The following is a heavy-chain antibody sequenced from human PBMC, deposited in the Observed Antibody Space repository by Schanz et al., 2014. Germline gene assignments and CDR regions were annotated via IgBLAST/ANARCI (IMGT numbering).Heavy chain of an antibody. V-gene: IGHV3-11*06. CDR3: ARVITSLDY. J-gene: IGHJ4*02. CDR2: IGGSGSFP. CDR1: GFKFSDYF. Sequence: VQLLESGGGLVKPGGSLRLSCVASGFKFSDYFMTWVRQAPGKGLEWLSSIGGSGSFPTYADSVKGRFTISRDNAKTSLYLQMNSLRAEDTAVYYCARVITSLDYWGQGILVTVSS. D-gene: IGHD3-3*01.